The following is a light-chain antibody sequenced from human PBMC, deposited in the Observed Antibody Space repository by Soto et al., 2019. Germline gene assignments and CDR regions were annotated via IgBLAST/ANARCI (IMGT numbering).Light chain of an antibody. J-gene: IGLJ3*02. V-gene: IGLV2-14*01. Sequence: QSALTQPASVSGSPGQSITISCTGTSSDVGGYNYVSWYQQHPGKAPKLMIYEVSNRPSGVSNRFSGYKSGNTASLAISGLQAEDEADYYCSSYTSSSTRVFGGGTTLNVL. CDR2: EVS. CDR3: SSYTSSSTRV. CDR1: SSDVGGYNY.